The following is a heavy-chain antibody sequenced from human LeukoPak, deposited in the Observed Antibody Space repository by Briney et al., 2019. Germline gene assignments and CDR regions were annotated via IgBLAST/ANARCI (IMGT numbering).Heavy chain of an antibody. CDR3: ARGYYDSSGSAKFAFDI. D-gene: IGHD3-22*01. Sequence: PGGSLRLSCAASGFTVSSNYMSWVRQAPGKGLEWVSVIYNSGSTYYADSVKGRFTISRDNSKNTLYLQMNSLRAEDTAVYYCARGYYDSSGSAKFAFDIWGRGTMVTVSS. CDR1: GFTVSSNY. J-gene: IGHJ3*02. V-gene: IGHV3-66*01. CDR2: IYNSGST.